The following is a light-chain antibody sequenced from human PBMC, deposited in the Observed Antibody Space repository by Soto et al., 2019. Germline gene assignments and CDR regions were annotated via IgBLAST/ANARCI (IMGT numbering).Light chain of an antibody. CDR2: AAS. CDR1: QSISSY. Sequence: DNQMTQSPSSLSASVGDRVTITCLASQSISSYLNWYQQKPGKAPKLLIYAASSLQSGVPSRFSGSGSGTDFTLTISSLQPEDFATYYCQQSYSTPITFGQGTRLAI. CDR3: QQSYSTPIT. J-gene: IGKJ5*01. V-gene: IGKV1-39*01.